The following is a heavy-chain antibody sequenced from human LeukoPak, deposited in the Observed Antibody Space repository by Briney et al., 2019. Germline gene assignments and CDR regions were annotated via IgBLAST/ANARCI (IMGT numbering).Heavy chain of an antibody. CDR3: ARGNPSAAGDYADY. V-gene: IGHV4-34*01. CDR1: GGSFTPYY. CDR2: INHSGST. D-gene: IGHD6-13*01. Sequence: PSETLSLTCTVSGGSFTPYYWSWIRQPPGKGLEWIGEINHSGSTNYNPSLKSRVTISVDTSKNQFSLKLSSVTAADTAVYYCARGNPSAAGDYADYWGQGTLVTVSS. J-gene: IGHJ4*02.